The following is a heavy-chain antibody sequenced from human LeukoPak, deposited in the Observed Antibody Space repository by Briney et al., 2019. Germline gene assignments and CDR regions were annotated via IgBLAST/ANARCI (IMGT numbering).Heavy chain of an antibody. D-gene: IGHD3-10*01. CDR3: AKAYYGSGSPLDWFDP. Sequence: GRSLRLSCAASGFTFSSYGMHWVRQAPGKGLGWVAIISYDGSKKYYGDSVKGRFTISRDNSKNTLYLQMNSLRAEDTAVYYCAKAYYGSGSPLDWFDPWGQGTLVTVSS. CDR2: ISYDGSKK. CDR1: GFTFSSYG. V-gene: IGHV3-30*18. J-gene: IGHJ5*02.